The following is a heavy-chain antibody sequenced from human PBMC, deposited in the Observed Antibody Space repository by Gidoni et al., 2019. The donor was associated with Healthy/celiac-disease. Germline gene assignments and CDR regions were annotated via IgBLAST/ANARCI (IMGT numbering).Heavy chain of an antibody. CDR3: AKDFGGSYLWYCDY. Sequence: HVPLVESGAGVVQPGRPLSLSCPASGFTFRSYGMHWVRQAPGKGLEWVAVISYDGSNKYYAGAVKGRFTISRDNAKNTLYLQMNSLRAEDTAVYYCAKDFGGSYLWYCDYWGQGTLVTVAS. CDR1: GFTFRSYG. J-gene: IGHJ4*02. V-gene: IGHV3-30*18. CDR2: ISYDGSNK. D-gene: IGHD1-26*01.